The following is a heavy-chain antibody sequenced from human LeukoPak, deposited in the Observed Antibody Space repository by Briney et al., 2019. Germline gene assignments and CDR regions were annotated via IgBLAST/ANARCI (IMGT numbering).Heavy chain of an antibody. J-gene: IGHJ3*02. CDR1: GFTFSSCW. D-gene: IGHD5-12*01. V-gene: IGHV3-74*01. CDR3: ARGKIVATTDAFDI. CDR2: INTDGSIT. Sequence: GGSVRLSCAASGFTFSSCWMHWVRQAPGKGLVWVSRINTDGSITNYADSVKGRFTISRDNAKNTLYLQMNSLRAEDTAVYYCARGKIVATTDAFDIWGQGTMVTVSS.